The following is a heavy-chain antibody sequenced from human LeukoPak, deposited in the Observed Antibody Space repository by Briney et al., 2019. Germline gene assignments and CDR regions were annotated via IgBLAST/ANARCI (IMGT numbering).Heavy chain of an antibody. CDR1: GFTFSSYW. V-gene: IGHV3-23*01. CDR3: AKATVTHLIDY. Sequence: GGSLRLSCAASGFTFSSYWMHWVRQAPGKGLEWVSTSASGGSSYYADSVKGRFTISRDNSKNTLYLQMNSLGAEDTAVYYCAKATVTHLIDYWGQGTLVTVSS. D-gene: IGHD4-17*01. J-gene: IGHJ4*02. CDR2: SASGGSS.